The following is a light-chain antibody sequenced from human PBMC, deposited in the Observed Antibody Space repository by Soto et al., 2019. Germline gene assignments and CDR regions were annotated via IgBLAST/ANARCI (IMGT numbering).Light chain of an antibody. J-gene: IGKJ1*01. CDR1: QSVGNS. CDR3: QQYNDWPWT. CDR2: GAS. V-gene: IGKV3-15*01. Sequence: EMVLTQSPATLSVSPGERATLSCRSSQSVGNSLAWYQHKPGQAPRLLIYGASTRATGIPARFSGSGSGTEFTLTISSLQSEDFAVYSCQQYNDWPWTFGQGTKVEIK.